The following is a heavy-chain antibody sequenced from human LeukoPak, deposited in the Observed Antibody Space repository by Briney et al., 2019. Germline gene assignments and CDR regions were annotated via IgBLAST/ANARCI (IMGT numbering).Heavy chain of an antibody. CDR2: ISSDGSNK. D-gene: IGHD3-22*01. CDR1: GFTFSSYA. CDR3: ARSLGYYDSSGTRGDY. J-gene: IGHJ4*02. Sequence: GGSLRLSCAASGFTFSSYAIHWVHQAPGKGLEWVAVISSDGSNKYYADSVKGRFTISRDNSKNTLYLQMNSLRAEDTAVYYCARSLGYYDSSGTRGDYWGEGTLVTVSS. V-gene: IGHV3-30-3*01.